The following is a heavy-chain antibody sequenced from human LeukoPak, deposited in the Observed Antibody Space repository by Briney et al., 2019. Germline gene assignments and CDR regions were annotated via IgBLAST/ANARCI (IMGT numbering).Heavy chain of an antibody. V-gene: IGHV3-30*04. D-gene: IGHD2-2*01. J-gene: IGHJ6*03. CDR2: ISYDGSNK. CDR1: GFTFSSYA. Sequence: GGSLRLSCAASGFTFSSYAMHWVRQAPGKGLEWVAVISYDGSNKYYADSVKGRFTISRDNSKNTLYLQMNSLRAEDTAVYYCAKAYCSSTICYPGDYYYYYMDVWGKGTTVTVSS. CDR3: AKAYCSSTICYPGDYYYYYMDV.